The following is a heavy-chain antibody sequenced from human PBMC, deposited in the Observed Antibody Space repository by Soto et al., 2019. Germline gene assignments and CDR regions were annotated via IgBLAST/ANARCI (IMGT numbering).Heavy chain of an antibody. D-gene: IGHD6-19*01. CDR2: IIPIFVTA. CDR1: RVAFSKFI. CDR3: AKVRYSSPMGYYYGMDV. J-gene: IGHJ6*02. V-gene: IGHV1-69*01. Sequence: QAQLEQSGGEVKKPGSSVKVSCKASRVAFSKFIVTWVRQAPGLGLEWVGGIIPIFVTANYAQKFQGRVTITAEVSTSTAYMEVNNRRSEDKAVYYCAKVRYSSPMGYYYGMDVWGQGTTVTVSS.